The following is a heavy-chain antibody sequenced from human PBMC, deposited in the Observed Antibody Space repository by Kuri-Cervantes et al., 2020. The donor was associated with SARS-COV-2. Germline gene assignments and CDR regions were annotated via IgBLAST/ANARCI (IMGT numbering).Heavy chain of an antibody. Sequence: GESLKISCAASGFTFSSYWMHWVRQAPGKGLVWVSRINSDGSSTSYADSVKGRFTIYRDNSRNTLYLQMNSLRAEDTAVYYCAKGGDMIVVVILRYWGQGTLVTVSS. D-gene: IGHD3-22*01. V-gene: IGHV3-74*01. CDR3: AKGGDMIVVVILRY. CDR2: INSDGSST. CDR1: GFTFSSYW. J-gene: IGHJ4*02.